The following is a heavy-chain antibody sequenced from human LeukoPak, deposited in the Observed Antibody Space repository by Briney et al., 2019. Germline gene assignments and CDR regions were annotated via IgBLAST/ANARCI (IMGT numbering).Heavy chain of an antibody. CDR1: GFTFSSHW. CDR2: IDYEGGTT. J-gene: IGHJ6*03. Sequence: GGSLRLSCVASGFTFSSHWMHWVRQVPGKGLVWVSRIDYEGGTTDYADSVEGRFTISRDNSKNTLYLQMHSLRAEDTAVYYCAKGVGSLLYYMDVWGKGTTVTISS. CDR3: AKGVGSLLYYMDV. V-gene: IGHV3-74*01.